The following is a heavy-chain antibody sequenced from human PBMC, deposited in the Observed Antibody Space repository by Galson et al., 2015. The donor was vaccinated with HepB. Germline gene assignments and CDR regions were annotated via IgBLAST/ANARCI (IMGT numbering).Heavy chain of an antibody. CDR1: GYTLSGYY. CDR2: INPNSGGT. CDR3: ARDQGITVTGNWFDS. J-gene: IGHJ5*01. Sequence: SVKVSCKASGYTLSGYYMHWVRQVPGQGLEWMGCINPNSGGTNYAEKFRGWVTMTRDTSISTAYMELTRLRSDDTAVYYCARDQGITVTGNWFDSWGQGTLVTVSS. V-gene: IGHV1-2*04. D-gene: IGHD4-17*01.